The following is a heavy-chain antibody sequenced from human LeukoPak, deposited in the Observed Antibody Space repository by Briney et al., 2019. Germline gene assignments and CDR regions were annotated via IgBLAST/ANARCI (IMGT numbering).Heavy chain of an antibody. CDR3: ASLNYCSSTSCYGGYFDY. Sequence: GESLKISCKGSGHSFTSHWIGWVRQMPGKGLEWMVIIYPGDSATRYSPSFQGQVTISADKSISTAYLQWSSLKASDTAMYYCASLNYCSSTSCYGGYFDYWGQGTLVTVSS. D-gene: IGHD2-2*01. J-gene: IGHJ4*02. V-gene: IGHV5-51*01. CDR2: IYPGDSAT. CDR1: GHSFTSHW.